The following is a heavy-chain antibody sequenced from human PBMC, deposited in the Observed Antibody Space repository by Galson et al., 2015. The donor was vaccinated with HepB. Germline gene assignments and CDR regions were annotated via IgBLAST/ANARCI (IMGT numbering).Heavy chain of an antibody. D-gene: IGHD1-7*01. V-gene: IGHV1-18*01. CDR2: VSGYDGSA. CDR1: GYEFNKYG. CDR3: ARDSRLELHLNNYYSYGMDV. J-gene: IGHJ6*02. Sequence: SVKVSCKASGYEFNKYGLSWVRQAPGQGLEWMGWVSGYDGSANYAPKFQGRVTMTTEKSTGKAYMEMRSLRSDDTAVYYCARDSRLELHLNNYYSYGMDVWGQGTAVAVS.